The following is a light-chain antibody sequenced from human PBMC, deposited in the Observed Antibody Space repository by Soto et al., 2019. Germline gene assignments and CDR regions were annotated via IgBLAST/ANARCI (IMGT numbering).Light chain of an antibody. Sequence: EIVLTQSPGTLSLSPGERATLSCRASQSVSSSYLAWYQQKPGQAPRLLIYGASSRDTGIPDRFSGSGSGTDFTLTISRLEPADFAGYYCQQYGSSPRTFGQGTKV. J-gene: IGKJ1*01. V-gene: IGKV3-20*01. CDR1: QSVSSSY. CDR3: QQYGSSPRT. CDR2: GAS.